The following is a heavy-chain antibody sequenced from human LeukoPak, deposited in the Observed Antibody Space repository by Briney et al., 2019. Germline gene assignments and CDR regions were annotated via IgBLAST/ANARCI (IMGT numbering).Heavy chain of an antibody. CDR1: GASFSTDY. J-gene: IGHJ4*02. V-gene: IGHV4-4*09. Sequence: SETLSLTCTVSGASFSTDYWYWIRQSPGEGLQWIGCFSDRESTSYNPSLKSRVALSVDTSKNQFFLSLKSVTAADTAVYYCAKSHFWSGYASDYWGRGILVTVSS. CDR2: FSDREST. CDR3: AKSHFWSGYASDY. D-gene: IGHD3-3*02.